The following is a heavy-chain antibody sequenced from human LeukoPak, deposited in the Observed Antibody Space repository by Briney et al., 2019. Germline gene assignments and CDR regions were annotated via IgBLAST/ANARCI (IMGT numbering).Heavy chain of an antibody. J-gene: IGHJ4*02. CDR2: INHSGST. V-gene: IGHV4-34*01. D-gene: IGHD3-22*01. CDR1: GGSFSGYY. CDR3: ARGRRGGDSSGYYNY. Sequence: SETLSLTCAVYGGSFSGYYWSWIRQPPGKGLDWIGEINHSGSTNYNPSLKSRVTISVDTSKNQFSLKLSSVTAADTAVYYCARGRRGGDSSGYYNYWGQGTLVTVSS.